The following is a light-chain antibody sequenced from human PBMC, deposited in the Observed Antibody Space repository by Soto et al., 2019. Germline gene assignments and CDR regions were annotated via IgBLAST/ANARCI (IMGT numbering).Light chain of an antibody. CDR2: EVN. V-gene: IGLV2-8*01. CDR1: SSDVGGYNY. CDR3: SSYAGDNKYVL. Sequence: QYALTQPPSASGSPGQSVTISCTGTSSDVGGYNYVSWYQQHPGKAPKLMIYEVNKRPSGVPDRFSGSKSGNTASLTVSGLQAEDEADYYCSSYAGDNKYVLFGGGTKLTVL. J-gene: IGLJ2*01.